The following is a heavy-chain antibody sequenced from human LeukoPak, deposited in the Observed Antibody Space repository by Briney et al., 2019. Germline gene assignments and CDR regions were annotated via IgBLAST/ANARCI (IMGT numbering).Heavy chain of an antibody. V-gene: IGHV3-73*01. CDR1: GFTFSGSA. J-gene: IGHJ4*02. D-gene: IGHD3-22*01. CDR2: IRSKANSYAT. CDR3: ARGSFGYYNSSVGDY. Sequence: GGSLRLSCAASGFTFSGSAMHWVRQASGKGLEWVGRIRSKANSYATAYAASVKGRFTISRDDSKNTAYLQMNSLRTEDTAVYYCARGSFGYYNSSVGDYWGQGTLVTVSS.